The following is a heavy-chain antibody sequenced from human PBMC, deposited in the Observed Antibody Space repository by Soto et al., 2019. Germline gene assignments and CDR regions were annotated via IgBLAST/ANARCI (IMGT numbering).Heavy chain of an antibody. D-gene: IGHD3-3*01. CDR3: ARRSYYDFWSGYYPPYYYYYYMDV. CDR1: GYTFTSYG. Sequence: QVQLVQSGAEVKKPGASVKVSCKASGYTFTSYGISWVRQAPGQGLEWMGRISAYNGNTNYAQKLQGRVTMTTDTSTSTAYMELRSLRSDDTAVYYCARRSYYDFWSGYYPPYYYYYYMDVWGKGTTVTVSS. V-gene: IGHV1-18*01. J-gene: IGHJ6*03. CDR2: ISAYNGNT.